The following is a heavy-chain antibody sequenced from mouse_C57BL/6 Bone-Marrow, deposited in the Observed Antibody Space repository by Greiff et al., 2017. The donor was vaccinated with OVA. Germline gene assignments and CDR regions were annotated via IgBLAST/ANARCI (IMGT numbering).Heavy chain of an antibody. D-gene: IGHD2-1*01. CDR1: GFTFTDYY. CDR2: IRNKANGYTT. Sequence: EVMLVESGGGLVQPGGSLSLSCAASGFTFTDYYMSWVRQPPGKALEWLGFIRNKANGYTTEYSASVKGRFTISRDNSQSILYLQMNALRAEDSATYYCARYPVCYGNYMDYWGQGTSVTVSS. J-gene: IGHJ4*01. CDR3: ARYPVCYGNYMDY. V-gene: IGHV7-3*01.